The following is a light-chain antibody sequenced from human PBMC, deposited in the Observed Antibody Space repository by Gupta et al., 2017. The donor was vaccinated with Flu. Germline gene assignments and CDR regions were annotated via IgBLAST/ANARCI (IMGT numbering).Light chain of an antibody. CDR2: AVT. Sequence: QSALTQPASVSGSPGQSITISCTGTSSDIGRYDYVSWYQQHPGEAPRLIIYAVTDRPSGVPSCFSGSKSGNTASLTISGLQAEDEANYYCSSFANTNTLIFGGGTKLTVL. CDR3: SSFANTNTLI. J-gene: IGLJ2*01. CDR1: SSDIGRYDY. V-gene: IGLV2-14*01.